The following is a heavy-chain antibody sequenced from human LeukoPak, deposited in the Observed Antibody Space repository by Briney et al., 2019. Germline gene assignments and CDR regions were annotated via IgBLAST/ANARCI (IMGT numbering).Heavy chain of an antibody. CDR3: ARGGVTNWLDS. J-gene: IGHJ5*01. CDR2: ISTCSGNT. V-gene: IGHV1-18*01. D-gene: IGHD3-10*01. Sequence: GASVKVSCKASGYTFTNYGITWVRQAPRQGLVWMGWISTCSGNTNYARNLQGRVTMTTDTSTTTAYMELRSLRSDDTAVYYCARGGVTNWLDSWGQGTLVTVSS. CDR1: GYTFTNYG.